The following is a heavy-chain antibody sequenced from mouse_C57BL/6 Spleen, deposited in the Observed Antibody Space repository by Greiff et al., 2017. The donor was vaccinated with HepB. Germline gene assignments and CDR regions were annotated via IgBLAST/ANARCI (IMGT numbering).Heavy chain of an antibody. CDR3: ARWTGSVSTMVPYYAMDY. V-gene: IGHV1-61*01. J-gene: IGHJ4*01. CDR2: IYPSDSET. Sequence: QVQLQQPGAELVRPGSSVKLSCKASGYTFTSYWMDWVKQRPGQGLEWIGNIYPSDSETHYNQKFKDKATLTVDKSSSTAYMQLSSLTSEDSAVYYCARWTGSVSTMVPYYAMDYWGQGTSVTVSS. CDR1: GYTFTSYW. D-gene: IGHD2-2*01.